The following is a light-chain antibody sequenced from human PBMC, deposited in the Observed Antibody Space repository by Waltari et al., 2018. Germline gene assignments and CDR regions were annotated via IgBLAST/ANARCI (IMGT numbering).Light chain of an antibody. CDR1: SSDVGGYNY. J-gene: IGLJ1*01. CDR2: DVP. V-gene: IGLV2-11*01. Sequence: QSALTQPRSVSGSPGQSVAISCTGTSSDVGGYNYVFWYQQHPGKAPKLIIYDVPKRPSGVPDRFSGSKSGNTASLTISGLQAEDEADYYCCSYGGTYYVFGTGTKVTVL. CDR3: CSYGGTYYV.